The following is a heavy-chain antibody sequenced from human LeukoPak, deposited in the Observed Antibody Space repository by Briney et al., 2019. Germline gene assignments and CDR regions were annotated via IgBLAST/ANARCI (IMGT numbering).Heavy chain of an antibody. J-gene: IGHJ3*02. Sequence: ASVKVSCKASGGTVSSYAISWVRQAPGQGLEWMGGIIPIFGTANYAQKFQGRVKITADQSTSTAYMELSSLRSEDTAVYYCARGPPRLTYYYGSGSYLDAFDIWGQATMVTVSS. CDR2: IIPIFGTA. CDR3: ARGPPRLTYYYGSGSYLDAFDI. CDR1: GGTVSSYA. V-gene: IGHV1-69*13. D-gene: IGHD3-10*01.